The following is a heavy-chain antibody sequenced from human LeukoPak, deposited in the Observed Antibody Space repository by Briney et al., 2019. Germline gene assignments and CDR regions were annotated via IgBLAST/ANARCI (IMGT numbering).Heavy chain of an antibody. D-gene: IGHD3-16*02. V-gene: IGHV4-34*01. CDR3: ARGQWVYDYVWGSYRYPHTKSDAFDI. CDR2: INHSGST. J-gene: IGHJ3*02. CDR1: GGSFSGYY. Sequence: SETLSLTCVVYGGSFSGYYWSWIRQPPGKGLEWIGEINHSGSTNYNPSLKSRVTISVDTSKNQFSLKLSSVTAADTAVYYCARGQWVYDYVWGSYRYPHTKSDAFDIWGQGTMVTVSS.